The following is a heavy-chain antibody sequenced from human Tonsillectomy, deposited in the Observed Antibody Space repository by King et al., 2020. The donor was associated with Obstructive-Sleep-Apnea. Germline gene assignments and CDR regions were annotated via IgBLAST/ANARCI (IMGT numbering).Heavy chain of an antibody. V-gene: IGHV4-59*08. J-gene: IGHJ4*02. Sequence: QLQESGPGLVKPSETLSLTCTVSGGSISSYYWSWIRQPPGKGLEWLGYIYYSGSTNYNPPLKSRVTISVDTSKNQFSLKLSSVTAADTAVYDCARHTLGDYSKDEVGFDYWGQGTLVTVSS. CDR2: IYYSGST. D-gene: IGHD4-11*01. CDR3: ARHTLGDYSKDEVGFDY. CDR1: GGSISSYY.